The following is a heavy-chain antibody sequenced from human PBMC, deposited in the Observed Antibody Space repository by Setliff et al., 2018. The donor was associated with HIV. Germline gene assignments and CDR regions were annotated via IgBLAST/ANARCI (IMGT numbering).Heavy chain of an antibody. CDR2: INTKNGYT. CDR3: AKCSEMLGTPATSSGYYCGWFDP. J-gene: IGHJ5*02. Sequence: ASVKVSCKASGYIFSTYGISWVRQAPGHGLEWMGWINTKNGYTKYVQRFQGRITMTTDTSTSTAYMDLRSLRSDDTAVYYCAKCSEMLGTPATSSGYYCGWFDPWGQGTLVTVSS. D-gene: IGHD3-22*01. V-gene: IGHV1-18*01. CDR1: GYIFSTYG.